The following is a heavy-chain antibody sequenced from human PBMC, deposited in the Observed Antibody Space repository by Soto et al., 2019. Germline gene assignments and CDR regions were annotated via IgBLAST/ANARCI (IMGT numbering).Heavy chain of an antibody. CDR2: IYHSGST. J-gene: IGHJ5*02. CDR1: GGSISSSNW. Sequence: SETLSLTCAVSGGSISSSNWWSWVRQPPGKGLEWIGEIYHSGSTNYNPSLKSRVTISVDKSKNQFSLKLSSVTAADTAVYYCARGLLEWQLNWFDPWGQGTLVTVSS. CDR3: ARGLLEWQLNWFDP. V-gene: IGHV4-4*02. D-gene: IGHD3-3*01.